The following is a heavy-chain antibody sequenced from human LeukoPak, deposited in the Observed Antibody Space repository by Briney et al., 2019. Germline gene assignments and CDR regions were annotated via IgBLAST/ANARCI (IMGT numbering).Heavy chain of an antibody. V-gene: IGHV4-34*01. CDR2: INHSGST. J-gene: IGHJ4*02. Sequence: SETLSLTCAVYGGSFSGYYWSWIRQPPGKGLEWIGEINHSGSTNYNPSLKSRVTISVDTSKNQFSLKLSSVTAADTAVYYCATSGSGWSLDYWGQGTLVTASS. CDR1: GGSFSGYY. D-gene: IGHD6-19*01. CDR3: ATSGSGWSLDY.